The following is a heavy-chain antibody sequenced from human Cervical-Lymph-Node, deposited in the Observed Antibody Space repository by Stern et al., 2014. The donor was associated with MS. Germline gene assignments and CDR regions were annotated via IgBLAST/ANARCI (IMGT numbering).Heavy chain of an antibody. D-gene: IGHD6-19*01. CDR1: GGTFSMST. CDR2: IIPMFGPS. V-gene: IGHV1-69*01. J-gene: IGHJ4*02. CDR3: AVDQGGIAVY. Sequence: QVQLVQSGAEVKKPGSSVKVSCKASGGTFSMSTISWVRQAPGQGLEWMGGIIPMFGPSNYAQKFQGRVTTIADESTNTAYLELTRLTSEDTAVYFCAVDQGGIAVYWGQGTLVTVSS.